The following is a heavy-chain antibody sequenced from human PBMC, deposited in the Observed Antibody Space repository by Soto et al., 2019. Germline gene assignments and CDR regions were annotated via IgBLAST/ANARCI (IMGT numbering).Heavy chain of an antibody. J-gene: IGHJ6*03. V-gene: IGHV5-51*01. CDR2: IYPGDSDT. Sequence: PGESLKISCKGSGYSFTSYWIGWVRQMPGKGLEWMGIIYPGDSDTRYSPSFQGQVTISADKSISTAYLQWSSLKASDTAMYYCARRGGSNYYYYYMEVWGKGTTVTVSS. D-gene: IGHD2-15*01. CDR1: GYSFTSYW. CDR3: ARRGGSNYYYYYMEV.